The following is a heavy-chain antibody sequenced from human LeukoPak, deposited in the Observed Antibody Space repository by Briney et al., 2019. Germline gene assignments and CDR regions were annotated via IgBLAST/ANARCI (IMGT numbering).Heavy chain of an antibody. CDR1: GFTFSSYA. CDR3: ARDVDYANPRHDY. D-gene: IGHD4/OR15-4a*01. Sequence: GGTLRLSCAASGFTFSSYAMTWVRQVPGKGLEWVANINLDGSQKYYVDSLKGRFTISRDNAKNSLYLQMDSLRVEDTAVYYCARDVDYANPRHDYWGQGTLVTVSS. CDR2: INLDGSQK. J-gene: IGHJ4*02. V-gene: IGHV3-7*01.